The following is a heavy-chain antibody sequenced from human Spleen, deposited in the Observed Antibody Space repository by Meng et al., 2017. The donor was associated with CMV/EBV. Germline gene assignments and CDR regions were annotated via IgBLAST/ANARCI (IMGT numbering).Heavy chain of an antibody. J-gene: IGHJ4*02. CDR3: ARDRGSSSEAFDY. V-gene: IGHV1-46*01. CDR2: INPSAVST. D-gene: IGHD6-6*01. CDR1: GYNFSHFY. Sequence: CKASGYNFSHFYIHWVRQAPGQGLEWMGSINPSAVSTTYAQRFQGRVTMTRDTSTRIVYMELSSLRSDDTAFYFCARDRGSSSEAFDYWGQGTLVTVSS.